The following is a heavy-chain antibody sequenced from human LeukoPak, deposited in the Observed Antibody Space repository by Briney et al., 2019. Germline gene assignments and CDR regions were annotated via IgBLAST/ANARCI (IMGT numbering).Heavy chain of an antibody. CDR1: GGSISSYY. Sequence: SETLSLTCTVPGGSISSYYWSWIRQPPGKGLKWIGYIYYSGSTNYNPSLKSRVTISVDTSKNQFSLKLSSVTAADTAVYYCARGEAGYCSSTSCYASYFDYWGQGTLVTVSS. CDR2: IYYSGST. V-gene: IGHV4-59*01. CDR3: ARGEAGYCSSTSCYASYFDY. D-gene: IGHD2-2*01. J-gene: IGHJ4*02.